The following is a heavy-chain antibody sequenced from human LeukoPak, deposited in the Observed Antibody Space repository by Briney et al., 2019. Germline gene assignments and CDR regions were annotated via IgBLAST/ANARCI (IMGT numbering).Heavy chain of an antibody. V-gene: IGHV4-31*03. CDR3: ARDNYYYGSGTRTFDY. D-gene: IGHD3-10*01. CDR2: IYYSGST. Sequence: SSETLSLTCTVSGGSISGGGYSWNWTRQYPGKGLEWIGSIYYSGSTDYNPSLKSRVTISVDTSKNHLSLKLSSVTAADTAVYYCARDNYYYGSGTRTFDYWGQGTLVTVSS. CDR1: GGSISGGGYS. J-gene: IGHJ4*02.